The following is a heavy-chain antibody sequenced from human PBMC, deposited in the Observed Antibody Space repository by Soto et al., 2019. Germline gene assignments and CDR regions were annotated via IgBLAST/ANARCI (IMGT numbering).Heavy chain of an antibody. CDR1: GFTFSSYN. CDR3: SRARCSSGQCYYFDY. J-gene: IGHJ4*02. D-gene: IGHD2-15*01. Sequence: EVQLVESGEGLVQPGGSLRLSCAASGFTFSSYNIHWIRQAPGKGLEFVSAISRSWDRTYYEDSVKGRFTITRDNSKNTVWLQMGSLRAEDMAVYYCSRARCSSGQCYYFDYWGRGALVSVSS. CDR2: ISRSWDRT. V-gene: IGHV3-64*02.